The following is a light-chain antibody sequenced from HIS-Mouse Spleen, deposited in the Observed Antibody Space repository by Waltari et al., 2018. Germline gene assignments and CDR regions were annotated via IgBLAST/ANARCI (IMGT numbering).Light chain of an antibody. J-gene: IGLJ3*02. CDR1: SRDVGGYNS. CDR2: DVS. V-gene: IGLV2-11*01. Sequence: QSALTQPRSVSGSPGQSVTISCTGTSRDVGGYNSVSWYQQHPGKASKLMIYDVSKRPSGVPDRFSGSKSGNTASLTISGLQAEDEADYYCCSYAGSYTWVFGGGTKLTVL. CDR3: CSYAGSYTWV.